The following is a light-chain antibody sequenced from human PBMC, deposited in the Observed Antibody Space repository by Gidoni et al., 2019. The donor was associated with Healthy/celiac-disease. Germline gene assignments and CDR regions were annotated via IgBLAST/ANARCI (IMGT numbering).Light chain of an antibody. J-gene: IGKJ2*01. V-gene: IGKV3-20*01. CDR1: QRVSSSY. CDR3: QQYGSSPYT. CDR2: GAS. Sequence: EIVLTQSPGTLSLSPGERATLSCSASQRVSSSYLAWYQQKPGQAPRLLIYGASSRATGIPDRVSGSGSGTDFTLTISRLEPEDFAVYYCQQYGSSPYTFGQGTKLEIK.